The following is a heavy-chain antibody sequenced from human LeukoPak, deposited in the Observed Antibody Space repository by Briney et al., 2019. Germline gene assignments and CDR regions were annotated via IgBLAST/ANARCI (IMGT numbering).Heavy chain of an antibody. CDR3: AKNGRAPIYYYYGMDV. V-gene: IGHV3-30*18. Sequence: GRSLRLSCAASGFTFSSYGMHWVRQAPGKGLEWVAVISYDGSNKYYADSVKGRFTISRDNSENTLYLQMNSLRAEDTAVYYCAKNGRAPIYYYYGMDVWGQGTTVTVSS. J-gene: IGHJ6*02. D-gene: IGHD2-15*01. CDR2: ISYDGSNK. CDR1: GFTFSSYG.